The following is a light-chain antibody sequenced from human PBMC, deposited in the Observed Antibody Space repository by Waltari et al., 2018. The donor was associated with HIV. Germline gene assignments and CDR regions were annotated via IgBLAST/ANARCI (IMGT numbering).Light chain of an antibody. V-gene: IGLV2-11*02. CDR1: SSDVGEYNY. CDR3: CSYTGTYTLL. Sequence: QSALPQPRSVSGSPGPSVPLSSTGTSSDVGEYNYVSWYQQHPGKAPKVMIYDVTKRPSGVPDRFSGSKSGNTASLTISGLQAEDEADYYCCSYTGTYTLLFGGGTKLTVL. CDR2: DVT. J-gene: IGLJ3*02.